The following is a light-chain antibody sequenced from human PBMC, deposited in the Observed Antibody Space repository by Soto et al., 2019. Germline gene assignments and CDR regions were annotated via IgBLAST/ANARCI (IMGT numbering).Light chain of an antibody. CDR3: QQTYDLPRT. CDR1: QDIRNY. J-gene: IGKJ1*01. Sequence: DIQRTQSPSSLSASVGDRVTITCRASQDIRNYFNWYQQKPGKAPKLLIYATSTLQSGVPSRFSGSGSGTDFTLTITDLQPEDFASYFCQQTYDLPRTFGQGTKVDIK. CDR2: ATS. V-gene: IGKV1-39*01.